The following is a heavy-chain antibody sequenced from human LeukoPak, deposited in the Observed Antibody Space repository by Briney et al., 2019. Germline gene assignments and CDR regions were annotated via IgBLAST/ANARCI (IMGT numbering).Heavy chain of an antibody. CDR3: ATLCYYGSAYYFDY. CDR2: VYHSGTT. CDR1: DGSISAYY. V-gene: IGHV4-59*08. D-gene: IGHD3-10*01. J-gene: IGHJ4*02. Sequence: SETLSLTCTVSDGSISAYYWSWIRQSPDKGLEYIGYVYHSGTTNYNPSLKSRVTMSVDTSKNQLSLKLSSVTAADTAVYYCATLCYYGSAYYFDYWGQGTLVAVSS.